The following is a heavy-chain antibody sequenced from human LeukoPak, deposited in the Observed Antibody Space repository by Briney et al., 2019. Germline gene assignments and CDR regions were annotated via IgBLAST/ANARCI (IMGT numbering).Heavy chain of an antibody. D-gene: IGHD2-2*02. V-gene: IGHV3-23*01. CDR1: GFTFSSYA. J-gene: IGHJ4*02. CDR3: AKGEWEYCGSTSCYTFDY. CDR2: ISGSGGST. Sequence: PGGSLRLSCAASGFTFSSYAMSWVRQAPGRGLEWVSAISGSGGSTYYADSVKGRFTISRDNSKNTLYLQMNSLRAEDTAVYYCAKGEWEYCGSTSCYTFDYWGQGTLVTVSS.